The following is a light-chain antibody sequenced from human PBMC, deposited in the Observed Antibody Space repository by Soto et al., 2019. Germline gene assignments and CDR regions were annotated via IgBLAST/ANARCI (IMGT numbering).Light chain of an antibody. V-gene: IGKV3-11*01. CDR3: QQRSSWPLT. CDR2: DAS. Sequence: EIVLTQSRATLSLSRGERATLSCRASRGINTYLAWYQQKRGQAPRLLIYDASNRTTGIPARFSGGGSGTDFTLSISSLETEDFAVYYCQQRSSWPLTFGGGTKVDIK. CDR1: RGINTY. J-gene: IGKJ4*01.